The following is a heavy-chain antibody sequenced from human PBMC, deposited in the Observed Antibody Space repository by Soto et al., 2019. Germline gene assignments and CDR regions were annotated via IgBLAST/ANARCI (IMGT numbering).Heavy chain of an antibody. CDR3: ARSPYSSGWYPLAWFDP. J-gene: IGHJ5*02. CDR1: GGTFSSYT. V-gene: IGHV1-69*02. CDR2: IIPILGIA. Sequence: QVQLVQSGAEVKKPGCSVKVSCKASGGTFSSYTISWVRQAPGQGLEWMGRIIPILGIANYAQKFQGRVTITADKSTSTAYMELSSLRSEDTAVYYCARSPYSSGWYPLAWFDPWGQGTLVTVSS. D-gene: IGHD6-19*01.